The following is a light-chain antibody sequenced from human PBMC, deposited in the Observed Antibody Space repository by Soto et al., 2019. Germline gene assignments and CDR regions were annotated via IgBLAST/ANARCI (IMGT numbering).Light chain of an antibody. J-gene: IGKJ5*01. Sequence: EMVMTQSPATLSVSPGERATLSCRASQSVGSNLAWYQQKPGQAPRLLIYAASTRATGIPARFSGSGSGTEFTLTISSLQSEDFAVYYCQQYNNWSFGQGTHWRL. V-gene: IGKV3-15*01. CDR1: QSVGSN. CDR3: QQYNNWS. CDR2: AAS.